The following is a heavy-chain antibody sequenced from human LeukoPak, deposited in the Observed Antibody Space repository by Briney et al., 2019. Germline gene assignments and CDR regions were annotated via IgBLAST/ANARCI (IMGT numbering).Heavy chain of an antibody. D-gene: IGHD6-25*01. J-gene: IGHJ6*02. Sequence: ASVKVSCKASGYTFTGYYMHWVRQAPGQGLEWMGWINPNSGGTNYAQKFQGRDTMTRDTSISTAYMELSRLRSDDTAVYYCARHHVIAANRIGLYYYGMDVWGQGTTVTVSS. V-gene: IGHV1-2*02. CDR2: INPNSGGT. CDR1: GYTFTGYY. CDR3: ARHHVIAANRIGLYYYGMDV.